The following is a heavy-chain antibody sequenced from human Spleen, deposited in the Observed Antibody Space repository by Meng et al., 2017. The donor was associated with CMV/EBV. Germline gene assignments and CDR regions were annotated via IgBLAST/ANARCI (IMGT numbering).Heavy chain of an antibody. Sequence: GGSLRLSCAASTFNFNNYAMTWVRQAPGKGLEWVSGISGSGDAGSAYYIDSVKGRFTISRDNSKNTVHLQMNSLRAEDTAEYYCARSGKVYYDFWSGLDYWGQGTLVTVSS. D-gene: IGHD3-3*01. CDR1: TFNFNNYA. J-gene: IGHJ4*02. CDR2: ISGSGDAGSA. CDR3: ARSGKVYYDFWSGLDY. V-gene: IGHV3-23*01.